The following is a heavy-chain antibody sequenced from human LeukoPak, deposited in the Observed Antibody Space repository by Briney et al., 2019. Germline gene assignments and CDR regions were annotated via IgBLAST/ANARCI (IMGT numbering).Heavy chain of an antibody. CDR1: GFTFDDYA. CDR3: AKDMTYYYDSSGLRH. CDR2: ISWNSGSI. J-gene: IGHJ1*01. V-gene: IGHV3-9*01. D-gene: IGHD3-22*01. Sequence: GGSLRLSCAASGFTFDDYAMHWVRQAPGKGLEWVSGISWNSGSIGYADSVKGRFTISRDNAKNSLYLQMNSLRAEDTALYYCAKDMTYYYDSSGLRHWGQGTLVTVSS.